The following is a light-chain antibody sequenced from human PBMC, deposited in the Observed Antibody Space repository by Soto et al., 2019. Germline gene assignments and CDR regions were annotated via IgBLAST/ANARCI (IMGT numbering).Light chain of an antibody. CDR2: GAS. CDR3: QQYGSSPKT. CDR1: QSVSSSY. V-gene: IGKV3-20*01. J-gene: IGKJ1*01. Sequence: EIVLTQSPGTLSLSPGERATLSCRASQSVSSSYLAWYQQKPGQAPRLLIYGASSRPTGIPDRFSGSGSGTDFALPITRLEPEDFAVYYCQQYGSSPKTFGQGTKVEIK.